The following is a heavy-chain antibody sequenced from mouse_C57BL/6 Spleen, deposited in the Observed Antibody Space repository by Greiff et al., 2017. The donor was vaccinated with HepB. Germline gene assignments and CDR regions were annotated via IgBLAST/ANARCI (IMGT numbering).Heavy chain of an antibody. Sequence: QVHVKQPGAELVKPGASVKMSCKASGYTFTSYWITWVKQRPGQGLEWIGDIYPGSGSTNYNEKFKSKATLTVDTSSSTAYMQLSSLTSEDSAVYYCAIYYDYDGDAMDYWGQGTSVTVSS. CDR1: GYTFTSYW. CDR3: AIYYDYDGDAMDY. J-gene: IGHJ4*01. D-gene: IGHD2-4*01. CDR2: IYPGSGST. V-gene: IGHV1-55*01.